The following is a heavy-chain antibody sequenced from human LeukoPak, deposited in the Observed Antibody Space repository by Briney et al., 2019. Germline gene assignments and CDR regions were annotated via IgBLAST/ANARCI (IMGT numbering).Heavy chain of an antibody. J-gene: IGHJ4*02. CDR3: ARHLRTTFDY. CDR1: GYTFTSKD. CDR2: IIPNSGDS. D-gene: IGHD4-17*01. Sequence: GASVKVSCKASGYTFTSKDINWVRQAPGQGPEWMGWIIPNSGDSGFAQKFRGRVTITRDTSISTAYMELSSLRSDDTAVYYCARHLRTTFDYWGQGTLVTVSS. V-gene: IGHV1-8*03.